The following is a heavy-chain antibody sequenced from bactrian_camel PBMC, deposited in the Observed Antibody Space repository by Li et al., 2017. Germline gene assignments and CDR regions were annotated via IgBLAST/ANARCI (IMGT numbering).Heavy chain of an antibody. CDR3: ATVEAHWGGGDCRYRTSKDDYDS. D-gene: IGHD4*01. CDR1: GFAFSDYW. J-gene: IGHJ4*01. CDR2: ISDDSRTT. V-gene: IGHV3S6*01. Sequence: VQLVESGGGLVQPGGSLRLSCAASGFAFSDYWMYWVRQAPGKEFEWVASISDDSRTTDYGGFLKTRFTISRDNAKNTLYLQMNSLKPGDASMYYCATVEAHWGGGDCRYRTSKDDYDSGGQGTQVTV.